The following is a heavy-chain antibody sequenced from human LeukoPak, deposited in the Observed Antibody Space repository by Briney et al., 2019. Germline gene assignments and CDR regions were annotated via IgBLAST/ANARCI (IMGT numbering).Heavy chain of an antibody. CDR1: GFTFRDYG. V-gene: IGHV3-30*18. J-gene: IGHJ4*02. D-gene: IGHD3-16*01. CDR2: MSFDGSDK. Sequence: GGSLRLSCVGSGFTFRDYGMHWVRQAPGKGLEWVALMSFDGSDKYFADSVKGRFTISRDNSKNTLYLHMSNLRAEDTAVYYCAKVLADLLMGGDFDYWGQGTLVTVSS. CDR3: AKVLADLLMGGDFDY.